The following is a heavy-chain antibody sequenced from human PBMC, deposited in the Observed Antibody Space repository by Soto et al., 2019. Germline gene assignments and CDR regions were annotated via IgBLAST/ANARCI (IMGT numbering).Heavy chain of an antibody. CDR3: ARLGNYKMDY. V-gene: IGHV4-59*01. D-gene: IGHD3-10*01. CDR2: VYYSGTT. Sequence: QVQLQESGPGLVKPSETLSLTCTVSGGSISHYYWTWIRQPPGKGLEWIGYVYYSGTTDYNPSLNSRVTISVDTSKNQFSLKLSSVTAADTDVYYCARLGNYKMDYWGQGTLVTVSS. J-gene: IGHJ4*02. CDR1: GGSISHYY.